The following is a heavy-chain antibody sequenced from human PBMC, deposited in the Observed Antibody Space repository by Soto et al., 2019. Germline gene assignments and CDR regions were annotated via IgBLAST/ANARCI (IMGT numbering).Heavy chain of an antibody. Sequence: QVQLQESGPGLVKPSQTLSLTCTVSGGSISSGDYYWSWIRQPPGKGLEWIGYIYYSWSTYYNPSLKSRVIISVDTSKNQFSLKLSSVTAADTAVYYCARAATFRASSSWQGDYYYGMDVWGQGTTVTVSS. J-gene: IGHJ6*02. CDR1: GGSISSGDYY. D-gene: IGHD6-13*01. CDR2: IYYSWST. CDR3: ARAATFRASSSWQGDYYYGMDV. V-gene: IGHV4-30-4*01.